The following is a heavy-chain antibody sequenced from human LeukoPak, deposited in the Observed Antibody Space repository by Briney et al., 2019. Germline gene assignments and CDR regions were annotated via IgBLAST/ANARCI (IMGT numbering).Heavy chain of an antibody. Sequence: GGSLRLSCAASGFTFSSYSMNWVRQAPGKGLEWVSSISSSSYIYYADSVKGRFTISRDNAKNSLYLQMNSLRAEDTAVYYSARADWDTAMIDYWGQGTLVTVSS. CDR3: ARADWDTAMIDY. CDR1: GFTFSSYS. J-gene: IGHJ4*02. CDR2: ISSSSYI. D-gene: IGHD5-18*01. V-gene: IGHV3-21*01.